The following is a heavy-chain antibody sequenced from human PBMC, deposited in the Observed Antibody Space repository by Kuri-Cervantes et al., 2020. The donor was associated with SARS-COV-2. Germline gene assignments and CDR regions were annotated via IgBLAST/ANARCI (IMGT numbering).Heavy chain of an antibody. Sequence: GESLKISCAASGFTFSNAWMSWVRQAPGKGLEWVSSISSSSSYIYYADSVKGRFTISRDNAKNSLYLQMNSLRAEDTAVYYCARVSGSYSILYFDYWGQGTLVTVSS. CDR1: GFTFSNAW. V-gene: IGHV3-21*01. D-gene: IGHD1-26*01. CDR2: ISSSSSYI. J-gene: IGHJ4*02. CDR3: ARVSGSYSILYFDY.